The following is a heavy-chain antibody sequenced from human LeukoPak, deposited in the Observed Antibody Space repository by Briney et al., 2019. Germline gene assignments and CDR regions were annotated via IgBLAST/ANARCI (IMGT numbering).Heavy chain of an antibody. V-gene: IGHV5-10-1*01. J-gene: IGHJ4*02. CDR3: ARHQGKWAVALDY. D-gene: IGHD6-19*01. CDR1: GYSFTSYW. Sequence: KRGASLKISCKGSGYSFTSYWISWVRQLPGKGLEWMGRIDPSDSYTNYSPSFQGHVTISADKSISTAYLQWSSLKASDTAMYYCARHQGKWAVALDYWGQGTLVTVSS. CDR2: IDPSDSYT.